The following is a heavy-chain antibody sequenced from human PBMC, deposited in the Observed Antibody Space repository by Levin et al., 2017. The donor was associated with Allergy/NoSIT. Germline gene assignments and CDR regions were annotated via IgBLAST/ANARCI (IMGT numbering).Heavy chain of an antibody. J-gene: IGHJ4*02. CDR1: GGSISSYY. CDR3: ARRFPTLGDYYFDY. Sequence: SETLSLTCTVSGGSISSYYWSWIRQPPGKGLEWIGYIYYSGSTNYNPSLKSRVTISVDTSKNQFSLKLSSVTAADTAVDYCARRFPTLGDYYFDYWGQGTLVTVSS. V-gene: IGHV4-59*01. CDR2: IYYSGST. D-gene: IGHD2-21*02.